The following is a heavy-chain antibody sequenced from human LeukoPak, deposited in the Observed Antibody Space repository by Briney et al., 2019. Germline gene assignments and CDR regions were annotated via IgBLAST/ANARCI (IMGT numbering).Heavy chain of an antibody. V-gene: IGHV3-30*02. CDR2: IRYDGSNK. D-gene: IGHD4-17*01. CDR1: GFPFSDYV. J-gene: IGHJ4*02. CDR3: AKDLVSKAGYGDYYFDY. Sequence: QSGGSLRLSCAASGFPFSDYVMHWVRQAPGKGLEWVAFIRYDGSNKYYADSVKGRFTISRDNSKNTLYLQMNSLRAEDTAVYYCAKDLVSKAGYGDYYFDYWGQGTLVTVSS.